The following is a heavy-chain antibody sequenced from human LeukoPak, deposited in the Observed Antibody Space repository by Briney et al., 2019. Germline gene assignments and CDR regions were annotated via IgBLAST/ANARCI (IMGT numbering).Heavy chain of an antibody. D-gene: IGHD3-16*02. CDR2: ISYDGSNK. J-gene: IGHJ4*02. Sequence: GGSLRLSCAASGFTFSSYGMNWVRQAPGKGLEWVAVISYDGSNKYYADSVKGRFTISRDNSKNTLYLQMNSLRAEDTAVYYCAKVADPNYDYVWGSYRFDYWGQGTLVTVSS. CDR1: GFTFSSYG. V-gene: IGHV3-30*18. CDR3: AKVADPNYDYVWGSYRFDY.